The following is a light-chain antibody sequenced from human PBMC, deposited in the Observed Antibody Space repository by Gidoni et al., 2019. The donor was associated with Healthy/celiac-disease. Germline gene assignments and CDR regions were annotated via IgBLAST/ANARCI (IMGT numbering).Light chain of an antibody. CDR1: QSVSSN. J-gene: IGKJ1*01. CDR3: QQYNNWPRWT. V-gene: IGKV3-15*01. CDR2: GAS. Sequence: ELVLTQSPPTLSVSPGPRATLPCRASQSVSSNLAWYQQKPGQAPRLLIYGASTRATGIPARFSGSGSGTEFTLTISSLQSEDFAVYYCQQYNNWPRWTFGQGTKVEIK.